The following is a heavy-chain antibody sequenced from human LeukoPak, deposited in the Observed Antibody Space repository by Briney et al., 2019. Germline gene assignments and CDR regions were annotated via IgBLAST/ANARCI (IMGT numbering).Heavy chain of an antibody. V-gene: IGHV1-46*01. CDR2: INPSGGST. CDR3: ARERRGLRDFDY. D-gene: IGHD5-12*01. Sequence: ASVKVSCKASGHTFTSYYMHWVRQAPGQGLEWMGIINPSGGSTSYAQKFQGRVTMTRDTSTSTVYMELSSLRSEDTAVYYCARERRGLRDFDYWGLGTLVTVSS. CDR1: GHTFTSYY. J-gene: IGHJ4*02.